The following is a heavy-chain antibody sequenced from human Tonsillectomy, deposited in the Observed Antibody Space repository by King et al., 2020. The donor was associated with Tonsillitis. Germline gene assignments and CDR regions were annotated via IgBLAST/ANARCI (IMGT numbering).Heavy chain of an antibody. J-gene: IGHJ4*02. CDR3: SGDLRPLSSSPGHFDY. D-gene: IGHD6-6*01. V-gene: IGHV3-30-3*01. Sequence: VQLVESGGGVVQPGRSLRLSCAASGFTFSNYAMHWVRQAPGKGLEWVAVISYDGSKKYHADSVKGRFTISRDNSKNTLYLQMNSLRAEDTAVYYWSGDLRPLSSSPGHFDYWGQGTLVTVSS. CDR2: ISYDGSKK. CDR1: GFTFSNYA.